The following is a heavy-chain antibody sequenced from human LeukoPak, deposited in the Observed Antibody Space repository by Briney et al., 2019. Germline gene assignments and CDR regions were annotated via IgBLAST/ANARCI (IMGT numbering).Heavy chain of an antibody. D-gene: IGHD5-18*01. J-gene: IGHJ4*02. V-gene: IGHV4-59*01. CDR2: IYYSGST. CDR1: GGSISSYY. CDR3: ARNVDTAMVGFDY. Sequence: TPSETLSLTCTVSGGSISSYYWSWIRQPPGKGLEWIGYIYYSGSTNYNPSLKSRVTISVDTSKNQFSLKLSSVTAADAAVYYCARNVDTAMVGFDYWGWGTVVMVSA.